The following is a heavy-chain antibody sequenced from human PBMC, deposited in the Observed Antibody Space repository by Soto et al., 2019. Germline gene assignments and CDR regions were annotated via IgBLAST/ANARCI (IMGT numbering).Heavy chain of an antibody. CDR3: AREGQLTSKYYYYGMDV. V-gene: IGHV3-30-3*01. J-gene: IGHJ6*02. CDR2: ISYDGSNK. CDR1: GFTFGSYA. Sequence: GGSLRLSCAASGFTFGSYAMSWVRQAPGKGLEWVAVISYDGSNKYYADSVKGRFTISRDNSKNTLYLQMNSLRAEDTAVYYCAREGQLTSKYYYYGMDVWGQGTTFTVSS. D-gene: IGHD1-1*01.